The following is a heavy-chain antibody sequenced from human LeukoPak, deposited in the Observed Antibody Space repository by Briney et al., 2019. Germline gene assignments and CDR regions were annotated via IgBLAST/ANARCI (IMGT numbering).Heavy chain of an antibody. V-gene: IGHV1-18*01. CDR3: ARPAAPWGSPHFDY. J-gene: IGHJ4*02. Sequence: ASVKVFCKASGYTFTSYGISWVRQAPGQGLEWMGWISAYNGNTNYAQKLQGRVTMTTDTSTSTAYMELRSLRSDDTAVYYCARPAAPWGSPHFDYWGQGTLVTVSS. CDR2: ISAYNGNT. CDR1: GYTFTSYG. D-gene: IGHD3-16*01.